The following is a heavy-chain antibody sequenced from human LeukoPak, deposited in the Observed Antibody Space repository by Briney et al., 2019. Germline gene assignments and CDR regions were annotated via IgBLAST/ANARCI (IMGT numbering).Heavy chain of an antibody. J-gene: IGHJ6*03. V-gene: IGHV3-30*02. D-gene: IGHD5-12*01. Sequence: PGGSLRLSCAASGFTFSTYGMHWVRQAPGKGLEWVAFIRYDGSNKYYADSVKGRFIISRDNSKNTLYLQMNSLRAEDTAAYYCAKDAVKVTTIRRVPHYMDVWGKGTTVTISS. CDR2: IRYDGSNK. CDR1: GFTFSTYG. CDR3: AKDAVKVTTIRRVPHYMDV.